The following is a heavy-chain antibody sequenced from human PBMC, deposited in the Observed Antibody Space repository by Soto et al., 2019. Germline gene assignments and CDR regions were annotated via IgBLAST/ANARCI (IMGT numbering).Heavy chain of an antibody. J-gene: IGHJ4*02. CDR3: ARAYGYNSGWFPFDY. V-gene: IGHV4-4*07. CDR1: GASISGFY. CDR2: IYATGTT. D-gene: IGHD6-19*01. Sequence: SETLSLTCTVSGASISGFYWSWIRKSAGKGMEWIGRIYATGTTDYNPSLKSRVMMSVDTSKKQFSLKLRSVTAADTALYYCARAYGYNSGWFPFDYWGQGTLVTVSS.